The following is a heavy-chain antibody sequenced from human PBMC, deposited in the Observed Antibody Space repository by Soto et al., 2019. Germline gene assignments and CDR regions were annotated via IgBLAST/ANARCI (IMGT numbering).Heavy chain of an antibody. Sequence: PSETLSLTCTVSGGSVSNFYLNWIRQPAGKGLEWIGRIYSSGGTNYNPSLRSRVTMSVDTSKNQFSLKLSSVTAADTAVYYCARESNSGYDIGYNWFDPWGQGTLVTAPQ. CDR1: GGSVSNFY. J-gene: IGHJ5*02. D-gene: IGHD5-12*01. CDR3: ARESNSGYDIGYNWFDP. V-gene: IGHV4-4*07. CDR2: IYSSGGT.